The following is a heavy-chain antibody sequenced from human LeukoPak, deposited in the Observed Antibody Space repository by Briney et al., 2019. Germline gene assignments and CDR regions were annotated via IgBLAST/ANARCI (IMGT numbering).Heavy chain of an antibody. CDR1: GFTFSSYS. CDR2: ISSSSSYI. J-gene: IGHJ4*02. Sequence: GGSLRLSCAASGFTFSSYSMNWVRQAPGKGLEWVSSISSSSSYIYYADSVKGRFTISRDNAKNSLYLQMNSLRAEDTALYYCVKDRVWFGELLNPLFDNWGQGTRVTVSS. D-gene: IGHD3-10*01. V-gene: IGHV3-21*04. CDR3: VKDRVWFGELLNPLFDN.